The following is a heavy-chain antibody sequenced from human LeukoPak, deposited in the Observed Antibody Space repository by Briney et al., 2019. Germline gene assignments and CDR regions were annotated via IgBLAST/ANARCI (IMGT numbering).Heavy chain of an antibody. J-gene: IGHJ3*02. CDR1: GGSISSYY. CDR2: IYYSGST. Sequence: PSETLSLTCTVSGGSISSYYWSWIRQPPGKGLEWIGYIYYSGSTNHNPSLKSRVTISLDTSKNQFSLKLSSVTAADTAVYYCARDYSSSSQYAFDIWGQGAMVTVSS. D-gene: IGHD6-13*01. CDR3: ARDYSSSSQYAFDI. V-gene: IGHV4-59*01.